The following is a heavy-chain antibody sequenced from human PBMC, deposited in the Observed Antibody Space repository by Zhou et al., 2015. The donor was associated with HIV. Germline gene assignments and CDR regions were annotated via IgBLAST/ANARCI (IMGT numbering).Heavy chain of an antibody. CDR3: ARGRRYCSGGSCYDNIFDY. CDR1: GGTFSSYA. Sequence: QVQLVQSGAEVKKPGSSVKVSCKASGGTFSSYAISWVRQAPGQGLEWMGGIIPIFGTANYAQKFQGRVTITADESTSTAYMELSSLRSEDTAVYYCARGRRYCSGGSCYDNIFDYWGQGTLVTVSS. CDR2: IIPIFGTA. V-gene: IGHV1-69*01. D-gene: IGHD2-15*01. J-gene: IGHJ4*02.